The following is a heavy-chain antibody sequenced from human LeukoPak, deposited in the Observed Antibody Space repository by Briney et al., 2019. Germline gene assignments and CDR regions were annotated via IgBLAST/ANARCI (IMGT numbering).Heavy chain of an antibody. J-gene: IGHJ6*02. V-gene: IGHV1-8*01. Sequence: ASVKLSCTSSGYPFTTYDINSLRQSTGQRLGWMRWMNPNSGNTGYAQKFQGRVTMTRNTAISTAYMELSSLRSEDTAVYYCARSTDRSSSWDPTLTDGMDGWGQGTTVTVS. D-gene: IGHD6-13*01. CDR1: GYPFTTYD. CDR2: MNPNSGNT. CDR3: ARSTDRSSSWDPTLTDGMDG.